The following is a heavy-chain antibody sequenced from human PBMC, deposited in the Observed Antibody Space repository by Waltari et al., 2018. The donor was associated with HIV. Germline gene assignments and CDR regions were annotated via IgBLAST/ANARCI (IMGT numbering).Heavy chain of an antibody. D-gene: IGHD5-18*01. CDR2: SKPNSVGT. Sequence: QVQLVQSGAEVKKPGASVKVSCKASGYTFTGYYMHWVRQATGQGLDVMGWSKPNSVGTNEAQNFHGMVTITRDTSISTAYMELSRLRSDDTAVYYCARDHTAMDHYYYYCMDVWGQGTTVTVSS. J-gene: IGHJ6*02. CDR3: ARDHTAMDHYYYYCMDV. CDR1: GYTFTGYY. V-gene: IGHV1-2*02.